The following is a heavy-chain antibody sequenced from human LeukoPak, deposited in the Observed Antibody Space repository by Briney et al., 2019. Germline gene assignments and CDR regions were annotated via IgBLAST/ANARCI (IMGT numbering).Heavy chain of an antibody. CDR1: GGSISSYY. CDR3: ARNPGRGLFSPPGWWFDP. V-gene: IGHV4-4*07. Sequence: SETLSLTCTVSGGSISSYYWSWIRQPAGKGLEWIGRIYTSGSTNYNPSLKSRVTMSVDTSKNQFSLKLSSVTAADTAVYYCARNPGRGLFSPPGWWFDPWGQGTLVTVSS. D-gene: IGHD3-10*02. J-gene: IGHJ5*02. CDR2: IYTSGST.